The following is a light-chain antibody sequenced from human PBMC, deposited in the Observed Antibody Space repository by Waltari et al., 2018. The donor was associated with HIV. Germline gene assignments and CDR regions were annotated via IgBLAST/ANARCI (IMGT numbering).Light chain of an antibody. J-gene: IGLJ2*01. CDR1: RRHFGPHNH. V-gene: IGLV2-8*01. CDR2: DVT. CDR3: SSYADSDTPVV. Sequence: QSALAKPPSPSGSAGPSLTIPCTGTRRHFGPHNHVSRYQHHRRNSPQLIMYDVTKRPSGVPDRCSGSKSGNTASLTVSGLQGEDEADYYCSSYADSDTPVVFGGGTKLTVL.